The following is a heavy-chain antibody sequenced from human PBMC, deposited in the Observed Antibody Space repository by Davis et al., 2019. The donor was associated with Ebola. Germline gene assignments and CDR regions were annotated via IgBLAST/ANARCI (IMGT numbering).Heavy chain of an antibody. CDR2: LSSSSSTI. Sequence: GESPKTPCASPGFRFSSYAMNWVRPAPGKGLEWVSYLSSSSSTIYYADSVKGRFTICRDNSKNTLYLQMNSLRAEDTAVYYCARQWLLEYAFDIWGQGTMVTVSS. J-gene: IGHJ3*02. V-gene: IGHV3-48*01. CDR1: GFRFSSYA. D-gene: IGHD3-22*01. CDR3: ARQWLLEYAFDI.